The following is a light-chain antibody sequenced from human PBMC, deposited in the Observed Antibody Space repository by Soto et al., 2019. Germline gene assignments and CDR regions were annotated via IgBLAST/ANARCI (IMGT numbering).Light chain of an antibody. CDR1: SSNIGNNF. CDR2: RDN. J-gene: IGLJ3*02. V-gene: IGLV1-47*02. CDR3: AAWDDSLSGPV. Sequence: QPVLTQPPSVSETPGQRVTISCSGSSSNIGNNFAYWYQQLPGTAPKLLISRDNERPSGVPDRISGSKSGTSASLAISGLRSEDEADYYCAAWDDSLSGPVFGGGTKVTVL.